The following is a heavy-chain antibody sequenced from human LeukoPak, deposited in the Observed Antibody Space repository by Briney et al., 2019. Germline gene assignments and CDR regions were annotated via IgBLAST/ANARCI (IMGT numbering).Heavy chain of an antibody. D-gene: IGHD2-15*01. CDR2: IYTTGST. CDR1: GGAISSGSYY. V-gene: IGHV4-61*02. CDR3: ARDVCSGGSCYTFDY. Sequence: SQTLSLTCTVSGGAISSGSYYWSWIRQPAGEGLEWIGRIYTTGSTNYNPSLKSRVTISVDPSKYQFSLNLSSVTAADTAVYYCARDVCSGGSCYTFDYWGQGTLVTVSS. J-gene: IGHJ4*02.